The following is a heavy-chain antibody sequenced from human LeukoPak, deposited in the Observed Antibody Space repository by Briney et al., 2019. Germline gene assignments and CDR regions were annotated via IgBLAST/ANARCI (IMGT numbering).Heavy chain of an antibody. Sequence: GGSLRLSCTASGFALGDYAMSWVRQAPGKGLEWVGFIRSKAYGGTTEYAASVKGRFTISRDDSKSIAYLQMNSLKTEDTAVYYCTRDGWGTTGTTEMDVWGQGTTVTVSS. CDR2: IRSKAYGGTT. CDR1: GFALGDYA. V-gene: IGHV3-49*04. CDR3: TRDGWGTTGTTEMDV. D-gene: IGHD1-1*01. J-gene: IGHJ6*02.